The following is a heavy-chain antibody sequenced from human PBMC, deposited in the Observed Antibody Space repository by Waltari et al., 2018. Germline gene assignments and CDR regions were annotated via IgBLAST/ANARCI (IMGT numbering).Heavy chain of an antibody. CDR2: ISYDGSNK. CDR1: GFTFSSYA. CDR3: AREYHKVSAFDI. D-gene: IGHD2-2*01. V-gene: IGHV3-30-3*01. Sequence: QVQLVESGGGVVQPGRSLRLSCAASGFTFSSYALHWVRQAPGKGLEWVAVISYDGSNKYYADSVKGRFTISRDNSKNTLYLQMNSLRAEDTAVYYCAREYHKVSAFDIWGQGTMVTVSS. J-gene: IGHJ3*02.